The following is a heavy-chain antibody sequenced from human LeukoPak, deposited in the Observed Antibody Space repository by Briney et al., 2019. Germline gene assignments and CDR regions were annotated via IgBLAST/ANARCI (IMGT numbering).Heavy chain of an antibody. J-gene: IGHJ4*02. Sequence: PGGSLRLSCAASGFTFSDYYMSWIRQAPGRGLEWVSYISSSGSTIYYADSVKGRFTISRDNAKNSLYLQMNGLRAEDTAVYYCARASPYYDYVWGSYPDYWGQGTLVTVSS. V-gene: IGHV3-11*01. D-gene: IGHD3-16*02. CDR3: ARASPYYDYVWGSYPDY. CDR2: ISSSGSTI. CDR1: GFTFSDYY.